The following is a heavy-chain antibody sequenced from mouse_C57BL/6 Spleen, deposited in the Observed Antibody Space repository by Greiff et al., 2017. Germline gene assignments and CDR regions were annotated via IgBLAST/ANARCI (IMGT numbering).Heavy chain of an antibody. D-gene: IGHD2-3*01. CDR3: ARGAIYDGYVFAY. CDR2: IHPNSGST. CDR1: GYTFTSYW. J-gene: IGHJ3*01. Sequence: VQLQQSGAELVKPGASVKLSCKASGYTFTSYWMHWVKQRPGQGLEWIGMIHPNSGSTNYNEKFKSKATLTVDKSSSTAYMQLSSLTSEDSAVYYGARGAIYDGYVFAYWGQGTLVTVSA. V-gene: IGHV1-64*01.